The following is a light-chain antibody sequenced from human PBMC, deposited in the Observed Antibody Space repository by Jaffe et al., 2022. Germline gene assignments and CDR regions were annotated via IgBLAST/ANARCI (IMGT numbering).Light chain of an antibody. CDR1: QSVLYSSNNKNY. CDR3: HQYYDSPLT. CDR2: WAS. J-gene: IGKJ4*01. V-gene: IGKV4-1*01. Sequence: DIVMTQSPDSLPVSLGERATINCKSSQSVLYSSNNKNYLAWYQQKPGQPPKLLIYWASTRESGVPDRFSGSGSGTDFTLTISSLQAEDVAVYYCHQYYDSPLTFGGGTKVEIK.